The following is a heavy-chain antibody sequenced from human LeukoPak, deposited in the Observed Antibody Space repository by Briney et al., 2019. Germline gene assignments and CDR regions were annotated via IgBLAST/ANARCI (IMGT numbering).Heavy chain of an antibody. CDR2: ICYSGST. CDR1: GGSISSYY. Sequence: SETLSLTCTVSGGSISSYYWSWIRQPPGKKLEWIGYICYSGSTNYNPSLKSRVTISVDTSKNQFSLKLSSVTAADTAVYYCARFLTDVWDYYYGMDVWGQGTTVTVSS. CDR3: ARFLTDVWDYYYGMDV. D-gene: IGHD3-9*01. J-gene: IGHJ6*02. V-gene: IGHV4-59*01.